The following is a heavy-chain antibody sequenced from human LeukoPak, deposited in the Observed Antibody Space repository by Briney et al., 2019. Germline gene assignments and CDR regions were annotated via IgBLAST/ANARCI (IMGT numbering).Heavy chain of an antibody. CDR1: GGSISSSSYY. J-gene: IGHJ6*03. Sequence: PSETLSLTCTVSGGSISSSSYYWGWIRQPPGKGLEWIGSIYYSGSTYYNPSLKSRVTISVDTSKNQFSLKLSSVTAADTAVYYCARQENYYYYYMDVWGKGTTVTVSS. CDR2: IYYSGST. V-gene: IGHV4-39*01. CDR3: ARQENYYYYYMDV.